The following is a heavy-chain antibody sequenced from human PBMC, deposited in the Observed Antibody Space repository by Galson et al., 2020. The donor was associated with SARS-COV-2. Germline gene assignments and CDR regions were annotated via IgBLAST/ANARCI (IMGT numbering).Heavy chain of an antibody. D-gene: IGHD2-2*01. CDR1: GYSFTSYW. V-gene: IGHV5-51*01. CDR3: ARVYDIVVVPAAKGYNWFDP. Sequence: ESLKISCKGSGYSFTSYWIGWVRQMPGKGLEWMGIIYPGDSDTRYSPSFQGQVTISADKSISTAYLQWSSLKASDTAMYYCARVYDIVVVPAAKGYNWFDPWGQGTLVTVSS. CDR2: IYPGDSDT. J-gene: IGHJ5*02.